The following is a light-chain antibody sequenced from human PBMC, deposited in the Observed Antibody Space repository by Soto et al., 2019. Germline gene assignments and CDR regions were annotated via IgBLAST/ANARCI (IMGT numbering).Light chain of an antibody. CDR1: RGISDS. CDR2: AAS. CDR3: QQLTSFPYT. J-gene: IGKJ2*01. Sequence: IQLTQSPSSLSASVGDRVTITCRASRGISDSLAWYQQKPGKAPNLLIYAASTLQSGVPSRFSGSGSGTDFTLTITSLQPEDSSTYFCQQLTSFPYTFGQGTRLEI. V-gene: IGKV1-9*01.